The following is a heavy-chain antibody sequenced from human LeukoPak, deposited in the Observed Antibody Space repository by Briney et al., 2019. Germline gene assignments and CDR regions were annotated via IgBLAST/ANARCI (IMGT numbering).Heavy chain of an antibody. Sequence: GGSLRLSCAGSGFTFRSYGMHWVRQAPGKGLEWVAFIRYEGNNKYYADSVKGRFTIFRDNSRNTLYLQMDSLRTEDTAVYYCAKGYGWEASYYYYGMDVCGNGTTVTFSS. J-gene: IGHJ6*04. CDR2: IRYEGNNK. CDR1: GFTFRSYG. D-gene: IGHD1-26*01. V-gene: IGHV3-30*02. CDR3: AKGYGWEASYYYYGMDV.